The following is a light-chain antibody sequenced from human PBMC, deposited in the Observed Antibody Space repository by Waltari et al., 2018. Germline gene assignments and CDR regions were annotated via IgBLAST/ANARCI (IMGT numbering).Light chain of an antibody. V-gene: IGLV2-14*01. CDR1: SSDFAVFNY. CDR2: DVS. CDR3: SSYTSTWV. Sequence: QSALTQSASVSGSPGQSITISSPGTSSDFAVFNYVPWYQQHQGKAPQLIIYDVSKRPSGVSNRFSGSKSGNTASLTISGLQAEDEADYYCSSYTSTWVFGGGTKLTVL. J-gene: IGLJ3*02.